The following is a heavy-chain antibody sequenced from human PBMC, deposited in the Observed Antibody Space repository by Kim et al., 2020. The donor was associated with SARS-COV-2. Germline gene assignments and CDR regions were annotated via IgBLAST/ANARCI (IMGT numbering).Heavy chain of an antibody. CDR1: GYSFTSYW. D-gene: IGHD1-26*01. CDR2: IYPGDSDT. J-gene: IGHJ4*02. CDR3: ARRRYSGSYYGAKVASSGFDY. V-gene: IGHV5-51*01. Sequence: GESLKISCKGSGYSFTSYWIGWVRQMPGKGLEWMGIIYPGDSDTRYSPSFQGQVTISADKSISTAYLQWSSLKASDTAMYYCARRRYSGSYYGAKVASSGFDYWGQGTLVTVSS.